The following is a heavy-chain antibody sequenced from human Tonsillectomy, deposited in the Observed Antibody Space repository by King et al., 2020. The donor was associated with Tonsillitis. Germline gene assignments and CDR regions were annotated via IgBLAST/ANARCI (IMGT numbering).Heavy chain of an antibody. CDR1: GFTFSSYW. V-gene: IGHV3-74*01. J-gene: IGHJ5*02. CDR2: INSYGSST. D-gene: IGHD3-9*01. CDR3: AREANDILTGYHLKENWFDP. Sequence: VQLVESGGGLVQPGGSLRLSCAASGFTFSSYWMHWVRQAPGKGLVWVSRINSYGSSTSYADSVKGRFTISRDNAKNTLYLQMNSLRAEDTAVYYCAREANDILTGYHLKENWFDPWGQGTLVTVSS.